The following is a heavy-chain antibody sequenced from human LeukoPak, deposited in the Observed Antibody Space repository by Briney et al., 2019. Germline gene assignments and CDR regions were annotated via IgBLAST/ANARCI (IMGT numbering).Heavy chain of an antibody. V-gene: IGHV1-8*03. D-gene: IGHD2-2*01. J-gene: IGHJ3*02. Sequence: GASVKVSCKASGYTFTSYDINWVRQATGQGLEWMGWMNPNSGNTGYAQKFQGRVTITRNTSISTAYMDLSSLSSEDTAVYYCARGGEYQLLDEDAFDIWGQGTMVTVSS. CDR1: GYTFTSYD. CDR2: MNPNSGNT. CDR3: ARGGEYQLLDEDAFDI.